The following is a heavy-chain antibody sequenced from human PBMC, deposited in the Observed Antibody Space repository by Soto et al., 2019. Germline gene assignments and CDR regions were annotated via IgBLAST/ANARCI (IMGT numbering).Heavy chain of an antibody. CDR1: GGSISSYY. CDR3: ARVVRGDSPRYYYYYYMDV. CDR2: IYYSGST. J-gene: IGHJ6*03. V-gene: IGHV4-59*01. Sequence: SETLSLTCTVSGGSISSYYWSWIRQPPGKGLEWIGYIYYSGSTNYNPSLKSRVTISVDTSKNQFSLKLSSVTAADTAVYYCARVVRGDSPRYYYYYYMDVWGKGTTVTVSS. D-gene: IGHD3-10*01.